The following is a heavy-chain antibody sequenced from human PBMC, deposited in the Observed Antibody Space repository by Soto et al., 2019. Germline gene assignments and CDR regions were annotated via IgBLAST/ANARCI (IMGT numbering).Heavy chain of an antibody. V-gene: IGHV3-9*01. Sequence: QLVESGGGLVQPGGSLRLSCAVSGFTFDDFAMHWVRQAPGKGLEWVSSITWNSGNIDYADSVRGRFTISRDNARDSLYLQMNTLTPEDTALYYCAKDLLKGSRSSTYYHFYGLDVWGQGTTVTVSS. CDR3: AKDLLKGSRSSTYYHFYGLDV. J-gene: IGHJ6*02. CDR1: GFTFDDFA. D-gene: IGHD6-6*01. CDR2: ITWNSGNI.